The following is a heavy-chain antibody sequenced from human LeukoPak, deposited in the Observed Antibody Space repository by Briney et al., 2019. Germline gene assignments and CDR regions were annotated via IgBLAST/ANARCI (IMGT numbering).Heavy chain of an antibody. V-gene: IGHV1-18*01. CDR2: MSSDNGNT. J-gene: IGHJ6*03. Sequence: ASVKVSCKTSGHSINTFGITWVRQAPGQGLEWIGWMSSDNGNTNYADKFQGRVTITRDTSRTTAYMELRSLRSDDTAVYFCANVAKGRYFFYYMDVWGAGTTVPSP. CDR3: ANVAKGRYFFYYMDV. D-gene: IGHD5-12*01. CDR1: GHSINTFG.